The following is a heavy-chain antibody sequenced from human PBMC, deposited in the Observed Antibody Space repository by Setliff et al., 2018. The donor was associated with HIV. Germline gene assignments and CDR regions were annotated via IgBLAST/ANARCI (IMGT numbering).Heavy chain of an antibody. CDR2: VYYTGST. V-gene: IGHV4-59*08. CDR3: ARQERYCTSADCYRYFNY. J-gene: IGHJ4*02. D-gene: IGHD2-2*02. CDR1: SDSISFYY. Sequence: SETLSLTCTVSSDSISFYYWTWIRQPPGKGLEWIGNVYYTGSTNYNPSLKSRITISIDTSKSQFSLKLNSVTAADTAVYYCARQERYCTSADCYRYFNYWGQGTLVTVSS.